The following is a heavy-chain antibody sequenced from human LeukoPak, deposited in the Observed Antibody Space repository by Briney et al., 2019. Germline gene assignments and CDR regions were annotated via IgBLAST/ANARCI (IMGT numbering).Heavy chain of an antibody. Sequence: GASVKVSCKASGYTFTSYYMHWVRQAPGQGLEWMGIINPSGGSTSYAQKFQGRVTMTRDTSTSTVYTELSSLRSEDTAVYYCARARDMVRGLILTGGFDYWGQGTLVTVSS. CDR3: ARARDMVRGLILTGGFDY. CDR2: INPSGGST. CDR1: GYTFTSYY. J-gene: IGHJ4*02. D-gene: IGHD3-10*01. V-gene: IGHV1-46*01.